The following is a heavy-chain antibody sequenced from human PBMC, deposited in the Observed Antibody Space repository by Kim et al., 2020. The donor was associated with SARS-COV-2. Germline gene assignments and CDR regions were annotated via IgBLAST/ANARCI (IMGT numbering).Heavy chain of an antibody. CDR2: ISGSGGST. D-gene: IGHD2-2*01. V-gene: IGHV3-23*01. J-gene: IGHJ4*02. Sequence: GGSLRLSCAASGFTFSSYAMSWVRQAPGKGLEWVSAISGSGGSTYYADSVKGRFTISRDNSKNTLYLQMNSLRAEDTAVYYCAKYCSSTSCYLWHPPADWNYGVHFDYWGQGTLVTVSS. CDR1: GFTFSSYA. CDR3: AKYCSSTSCYLWHPPADWNYGVHFDY.